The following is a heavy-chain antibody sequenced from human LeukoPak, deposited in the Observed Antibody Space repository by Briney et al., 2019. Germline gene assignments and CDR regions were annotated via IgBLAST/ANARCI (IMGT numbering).Heavy chain of an antibody. V-gene: IGHV4-34*01. CDR1: GGSFSGYY. CDR2: INHSGST. Sequence: SETLSLTCAVYGGSFSGYYWSWIRQPPGKGLEWIGEINHSGSTNYNPSLKSRVTISVDTSKNQFSLKLSSVTPEDTAVYYCAREKEDGDYCFDYWGQGTLVTVSS. CDR3: AREKEDGDYCFDY. J-gene: IGHJ4*02. D-gene: IGHD4-17*01.